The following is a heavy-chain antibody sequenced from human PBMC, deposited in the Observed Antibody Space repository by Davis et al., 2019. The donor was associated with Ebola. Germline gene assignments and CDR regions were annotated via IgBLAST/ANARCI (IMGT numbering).Heavy chain of an antibody. J-gene: IGHJ5*02. D-gene: IGHD5-24*01. V-gene: IGHV4-4*02. CDR3: AGMRDAFDP. Sequence: MPSETLSLTCTVSGGSISSDNWWSWVRQSPGEGLEWIGKIFHSGVTNYSPSLRSRVTMSVDKSTNQFSLKLASVTAADTAVYYCAGMRDAFDPWGRGALVTVSS. CDR1: GGSISSDNW. CDR2: IFHSGVT.